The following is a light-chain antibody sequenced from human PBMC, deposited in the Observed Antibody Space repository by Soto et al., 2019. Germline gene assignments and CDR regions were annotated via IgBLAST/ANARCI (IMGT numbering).Light chain of an antibody. CDR1: SSNIGAGYD. CDR3: QSYDSSVSGYV. CDR2: GNN. Sequence: QLVLTQPPSVSGAPGQRVTISCTGSSSNIGAGYDVHWYQQLPGTAPKLLIYGNNNRPSGVPDRFSGSKSGTSASLAITGLQAEDEADYYCQSYDSSVSGYVFGTGTKLTVL. J-gene: IGLJ1*01. V-gene: IGLV1-40*01.